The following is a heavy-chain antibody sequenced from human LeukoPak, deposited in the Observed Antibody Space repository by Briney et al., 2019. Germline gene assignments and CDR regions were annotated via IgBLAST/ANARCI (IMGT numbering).Heavy chain of an antibody. CDR2: ISNIGKTI. CDR3: ARSLSRYSYGPFDY. J-gene: IGHJ4*02. V-gene: IGHV3-48*04. Sequence: GGSLRLSCAASGFTFSIYSMNWVRQAPGKGLEWVSYISNIGKTIYYADSVKGRFTISRDNAKNSLYLQMNSLRAEDTAVFYCARSLSRYSYGPFDYWGQGTLVTVSS. D-gene: IGHD5-18*01. CDR1: GFTFSIYS.